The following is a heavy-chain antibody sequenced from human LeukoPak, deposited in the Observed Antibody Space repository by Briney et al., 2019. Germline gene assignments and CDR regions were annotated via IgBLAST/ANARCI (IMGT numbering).Heavy chain of an antibody. Sequence: PSQTLSLTCTVSGGSISSGGYYWSCIRQPPGKGLECIGYIYHSGSTYYNPSLKSRVTISVDRSKNQFSLKLSSVTAADTAVYYCARDGMSAAAGYWGQGTLVTVSS. CDR3: ARDGMSAAAGY. J-gene: IGHJ4*02. D-gene: IGHD6-13*01. V-gene: IGHV4-30-2*01. CDR1: GGSISSGGYY. CDR2: IYHSGST.